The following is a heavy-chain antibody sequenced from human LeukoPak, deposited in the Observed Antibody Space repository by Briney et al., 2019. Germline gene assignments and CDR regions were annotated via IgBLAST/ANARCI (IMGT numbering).Heavy chain of an antibody. V-gene: IGHV4-34*01. CDR1: GGSFSGYY. CDR3: ASYYYDSSGYYGAHDY. Sequence: PSETLSLTCAVYGGSFSGYYWNWIRQPPGKGLEWIGSIYYSGSTYYNPSLKSRVTISVDTSKNQFSLKLSSVTAADTAVYYCASYYYDSSGYYGAHDYWGQGTLVTVSS. D-gene: IGHD3-22*01. J-gene: IGHJ4*02. CDR2: IYYSGST.